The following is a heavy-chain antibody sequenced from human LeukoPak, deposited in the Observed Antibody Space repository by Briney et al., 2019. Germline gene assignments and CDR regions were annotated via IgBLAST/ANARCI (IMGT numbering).Heavy chain of an antibody. D-gene: IGHD3-10*01. CDR1: GYTFTSYG. J-gene: IGHJ4*02. Sequence: ASVKVSCKASGYTFTSYGISWVRQAPGQGLEWMGWISAYNGNTNYAQKLQGRVTMTTDTSTSTAYMELRSLRSDDTALYYCAKDKDTMVRGVTYYFDYWGQGTLVTVSS. V-gene: IGHV1-18*01. CDR2: ISAYNGNT. CDR3: AKDKDTMVRGVTYYFDY.